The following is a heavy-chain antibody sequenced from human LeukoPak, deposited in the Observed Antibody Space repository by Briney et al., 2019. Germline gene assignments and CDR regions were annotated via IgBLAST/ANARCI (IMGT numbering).Heavy chain of an antibody. CDR2: ITSTTDGGTT. CDR1: GFPFSEAW. CDR3: TTYLTT. V-gene: IGHV3-15*01. Sequence: GGSLRLSCAVSGFPFSEAWMGWVRQAPGKGLEWVGRITSTTDGGTTDHAAPVRGRFTISRDDSKTTLYLQMNSLKTEDTAVYYCTTYLTTRGQGTQVTVSS. D-gene: IGHD4/OR15-4a*01. J-gene: IGHJ4*02.